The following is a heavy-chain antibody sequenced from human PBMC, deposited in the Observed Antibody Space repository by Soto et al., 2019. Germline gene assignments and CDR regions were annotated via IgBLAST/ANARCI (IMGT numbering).Heavy chain of an antibody. CDR2: IQYSGYS. V-gene: IGHV4-59*08. Sequence: QVQLQESGPGLVKPSETLSLTCTVSGGSITNYYCSWFRQPPGKGLEWIGYIQYSGYSAYNLSLKRRVTMSMDTSKTQSSLMLESVTATDTAVYYCARHGFGSLHGLVDVWGQWTTVIVSS. J-gene: IGHJ6*02. CDR3: ARHGFGSLHGLVDV. D-gene: IGHD3-10*01. CDR1: GGSITNYY.